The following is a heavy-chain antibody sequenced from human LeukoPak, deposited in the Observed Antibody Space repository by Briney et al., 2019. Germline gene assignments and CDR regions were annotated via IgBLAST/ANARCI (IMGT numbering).Heavy chain of an antibody. CDR1: GSSFTSYW. CDR3: ARPGLAVAGYYYMDV. CDR2: IYPGDSDT. J-gene: IGHJ6*03. Sequence: GESLQISCKGSGSSFTSYWIGWVRQLPGKGLEWMGIIYPGDSDTRYSPSFQGQVTISADKSISTAYLQWSSLKASDTAMYYCARPGLAVAGYYYMDVWGKGTTVTVSS. D-gene: IGHD6-19*01. V-gene: IGHV5-51*01.